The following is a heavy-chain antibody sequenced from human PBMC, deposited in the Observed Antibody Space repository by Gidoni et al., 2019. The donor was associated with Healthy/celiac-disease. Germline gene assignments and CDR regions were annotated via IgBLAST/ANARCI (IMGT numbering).Heavy chain of an antibody. J-gene: IGHJ5*02. CDR2: IYDSGRT. CDR1: GVTISSYY. CDR3: ARAYDSRGNWFDT. D-gene: IGHD3-22*01. V-gene: IGHV4-59*07. Sequence: QVHLQESGPGLVKPSDTLSLTCSVSGVTISSYYWNWIRPVQGKGLEWIGYIYDSGRTNYNPSLKSRVTISSDASRNQYSRKMGSVTAAGTAVYYWARAYDSRGNWFDTWGQGTLVTVSS.